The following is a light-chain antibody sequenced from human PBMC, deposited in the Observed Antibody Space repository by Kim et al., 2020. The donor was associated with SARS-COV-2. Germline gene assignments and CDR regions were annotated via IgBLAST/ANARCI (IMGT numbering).Light chain of an antibody. CDR2: RNN. Sequence: ELTQPPSASGTPGQRVTISCSGSSSNIGRNYVYWYQQLPGTAPKLLIYRNNQRPSGVPDRFSGSKSGTSASLAISGLWSEDEADYYCAAGDDSLSGPWVFGGGTQLTVL. V-gene: IGLV1-47*03. CDR1: SSNIGRNY. J-gene: IGLJ3*02. CDR3: AAGDDSLSGPWV.